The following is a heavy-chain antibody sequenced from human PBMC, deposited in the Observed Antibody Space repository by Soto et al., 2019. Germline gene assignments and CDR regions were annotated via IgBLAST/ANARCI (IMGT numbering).Heavy chain of an antibody. CDR2: INAGNGNT. Sequence: VQLGQSGAEVKKPGDSVKVSFKASGYTFTRYAMHWVRQARGQRLEWIGWINAGNGNTKYSQEFKGRVTITRDTSASPADLELSSLRSEDKAVYYCARAGGVVTASRCFDYWGQGTLVTGPS. CDR3: ARAGGVVTASRCFDY. CDR1: GYTFTRYA. V-gene: IGHV1-3*01. J-gene: IGHJ4*02. D-gene: IGHD2-21*02.